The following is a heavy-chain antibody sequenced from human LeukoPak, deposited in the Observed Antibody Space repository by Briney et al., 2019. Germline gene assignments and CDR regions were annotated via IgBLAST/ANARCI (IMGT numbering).Heavy chain of an antibody. D-gene: IGHD5-24*01. J-gene: IGHJ4*02. CDR3: ARDVDGYNIFDY. CDR1: GFTFSSYG. Sequence: GGSLRLSCAASGFTFSSYGMHWVRQAPGKGLEWVAVIWYDGSNKYYADSVKGRFTISRDNSKNTLYLQMNSLRAEDTAVYYCARDVDGYNIFDYWGQGTLVIVSS. CDR2: IWYDGSNK. V-gene: IGHV3-33*01.